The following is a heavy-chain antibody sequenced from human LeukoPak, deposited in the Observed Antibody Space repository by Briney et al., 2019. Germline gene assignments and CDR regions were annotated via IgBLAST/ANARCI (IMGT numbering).Heavy chain of an antibody. CDR3: ATIKVRANNYDTDGFEY. D-gene: IGHD3-10*01. CDR2: IKQDGNEK. Sequence: PGGSLRLSCAASGFTLSSFWMSWVRQAPGKGLEWVANIKQDGNEKYYADSVKGRFTISRDNAKNSLYLQMYSLRAEDTAVYYCATIKVRANNYDTDGFEYWGQGTLVTVSS. V-gene: IGHV3-7*05. CDR1: GFTLSSFW. J-gene: IGHJ4*02.